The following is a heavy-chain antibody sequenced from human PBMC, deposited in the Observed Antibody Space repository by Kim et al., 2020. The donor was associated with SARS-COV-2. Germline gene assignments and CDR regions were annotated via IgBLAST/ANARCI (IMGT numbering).Heavy chain of an antibody. CDR1: GYTFTSYD. V-gene: IGHV1-8*01. J-gene: IGHJ6*02. D-gene: IGHD6-19*01. CDR3: AVWLETNYYYYGMDV. Sequence: ASVKVSCKASGYTFTSYDINWVRQATGQGLEWMGWMNPNSGNTGYAQKFQGRVTMTRNTSISTAYMELISLRSEDTAVYYCAVWLETNYYYYGMDVWGQGTTVTVSS. CDR2: MNPNSGNT.